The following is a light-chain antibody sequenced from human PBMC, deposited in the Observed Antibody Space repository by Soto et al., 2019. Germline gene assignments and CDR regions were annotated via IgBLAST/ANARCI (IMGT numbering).Light chain of an antibody. CDR3: QQRYNWPPT. CDR1: QSVSSY. CDR2: DAS. J-gene: IGKJ4*01. V-gene: IGKV3-11*01. Sequence: ENVLTQSPVTLSLSPGEKDTPSCRASQSVSSYLAWYQQKPGQAPRLLIYDASNRATGIPARFSGSGSGTDFTLTISSLEPEDLAVYYCQQRYNWPPTFGGGTKV.